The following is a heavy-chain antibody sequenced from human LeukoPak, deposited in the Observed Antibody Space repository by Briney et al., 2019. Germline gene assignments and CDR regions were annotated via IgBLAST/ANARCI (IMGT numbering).Heavy chain of an antibody. CDR3: ARARGDSPRIYYYMYV. CDR1: GDSISNYY. V-gene: IGHV4-4*07. Sequence: PSETLSLTCTVSGDSISNYYWSWIRQPAGKGLEWIGGIYTSGSTNYNPSLKSRVTMSVDTSKNQFSLKLNSVTVADSAVYFCARARGDSPRIYYYMYVWGKGTTVTVSS. D-gene: IGHD3-16*01. J-gene: IGHJ6*03. CDR2: IYTSGST.